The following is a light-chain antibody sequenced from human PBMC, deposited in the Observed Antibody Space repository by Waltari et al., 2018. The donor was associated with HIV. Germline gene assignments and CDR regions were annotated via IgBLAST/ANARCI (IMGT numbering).Light chain of an antibody. CDR3: SSYTTSNTPYV. V-gene: IGLV2-14*03. Sequence: QSALTQPASVSGSPGQSITISCAGTSSDVGGCKYVSWYKQHPGKAPRLMIYDVSNRPSGVSNRFSGSKSGNTASLTISGLQAEDEADYYCSSYTTSNTPYVFGTGTKVTVL. CDR2: DVS. CDR1: SSDVGGCKY. J-gene: IGLJ1*01.